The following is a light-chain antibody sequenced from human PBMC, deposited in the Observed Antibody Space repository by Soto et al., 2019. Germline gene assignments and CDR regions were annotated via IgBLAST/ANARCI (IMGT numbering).Light chain of an antibody. CDR3: LQHNNYPWT. CDR2: AAS. V-gene: IGKV1-9*01. Sequence: DIQLTQSPSFLSASVGDTVTITCRASQAISTSLAWYRQKSGMAPELLVYAASTLHSGVPSRFSGGGSGTDFTLTITGLQPEDFATYYCLQHNNYPWTFGQGTRVEIK. CDR1: QAISTS. J-gene: IGKJ1*01.